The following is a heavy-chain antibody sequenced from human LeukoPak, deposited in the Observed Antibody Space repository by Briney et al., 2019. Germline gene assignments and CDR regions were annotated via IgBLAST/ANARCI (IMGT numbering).Heavy chain of an antibody. CDR2: INPSGGST. CDR1: GYTFTSYY. CDR3: ATPLKRGVRNGAFDI. Sequence: ASVKVSCKASGYTFTSYYMHWVRQAPGQGLEWMGIINPSGGSTSYAQKFQGRVTMTRDTSTSTVYMELSSLRSEDTAVYYCATPLKRGVRNGAFDIWGQGTMVTVSS. D-gene: IGHD2-8*01. V-gene: IGHV1-46*03. J-gene: IGHJ3*02.